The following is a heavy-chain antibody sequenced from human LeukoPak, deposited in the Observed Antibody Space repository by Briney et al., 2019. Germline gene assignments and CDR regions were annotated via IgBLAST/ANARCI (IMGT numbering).Heavy chain of an antibody. V-gene: IGHV3-23*01. CDR1: GFTFSSYA. D-gene: IGHD6-19*01. CDR3: AKGGVAGTGYFDY. Sequence: GGSLRLSCAASGFTFSSYAISWVREAPGKGLEWVSAVSGRGDSTYYADSVKGRFTISRDNSKNTLYLQMNSLRDEDTAVYYCAKGGVAGTGYFDYWGQGTLVTVSS. J-gene: IGHJ4*02. CDR2: VSGRGDST.